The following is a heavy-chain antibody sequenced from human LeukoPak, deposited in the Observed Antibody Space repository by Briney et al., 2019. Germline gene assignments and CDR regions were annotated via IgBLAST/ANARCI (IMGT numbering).Heavy chain of an antibody. CDR2: ISYDGISE. J-gene: IGHJ4*02. V-gene: IGHV3-30*02. CDR1: GFTFSGYG. D-gene: IGHD3-10*01. CDR3: AKDRGYYYASGSYILDH. Sequence: GGSLRLSCAASGFTFSGYGIHWVRQAPGKGLEWVAFISYDGISEYYSDSVKGRFTISRDNSRHTVFIQMNTLRVEDTAIYYCAKDRGYYYASGSYILDHWGQGTLVTVSS.